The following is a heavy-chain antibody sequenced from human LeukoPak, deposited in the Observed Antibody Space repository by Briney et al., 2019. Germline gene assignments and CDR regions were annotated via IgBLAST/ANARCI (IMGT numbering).Heavy chain of an antibody. CDR3: ARVRYSSGWFREVYFDY. Sequence: GASVKVSCKATGYPFNVFGITWVRQAPGQGLEWMGWISTYNGNTNYAQKLQGRVSMTTDTSTSTAYMDLRSLRSDDTAVYYCARVRYSSGWFREVYFDYWGQGTLVTVSS. J-gene: IGHJ4*02. CDR1: GYPFNVFG. V-gene: IGHV1-18*01. CDR2: ISTYNGNT. D-gene: IGHD6-19*01.